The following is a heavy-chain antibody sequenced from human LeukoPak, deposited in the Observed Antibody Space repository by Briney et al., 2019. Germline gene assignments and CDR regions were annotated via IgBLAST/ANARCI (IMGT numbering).Heavy chain of an antibody. V-gene: IGHV4-59*08. J-gene: IGHJ4*02. CDR2: IYYSGST. Sequence: PSETLSLTCTVSGGSISSYYWSWIRQPPGKGLEWIGYIYYSGSTNYNPSLKSRVTISVDTSKNQFSLKLSSVTAADTAVYYCERQSGYNQQFDYWGQGTLVTVSS. D-gene: IGHD5-24*01. CDR3: ERQSGYNQQFDY. CDR1: GGSISSYY.